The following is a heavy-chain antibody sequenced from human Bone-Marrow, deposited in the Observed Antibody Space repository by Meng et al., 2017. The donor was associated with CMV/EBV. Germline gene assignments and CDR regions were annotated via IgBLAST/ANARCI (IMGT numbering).Heavy chain of an antibody. J-gene: IGHJ6*02. CDR2: INWNGGST. CDR1: GFTFDDYG. Sequence: GGSLRLSCAASGFTFDDYGMSWVRQAPGKGLEWVSGINWNGGSTGYADSVKGRFTISRDNAKNSLYLQMNSLRAEDTALYYCARDPGYCSGGSCYPASGYYYGMDVWGQGTTVTVSS. D-gene: IGHD2-15*01. CDR3: ARDPGYCSGGSCYPASGYYYGMDV. V-gene: IGHV3-20*04.